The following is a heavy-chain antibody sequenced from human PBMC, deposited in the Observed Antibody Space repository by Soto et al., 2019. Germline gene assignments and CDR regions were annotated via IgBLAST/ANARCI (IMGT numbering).Heavy chain of an antibody. CDR1: GGSISSGGYS. V-gene: IGHV4-30-2*01. Sequence: LSLTCAVSGGSISSGGYSWSWIRQPPGKGLEWIGYIYHSGSTYYNPSLKSRVTISVDRSKNQFSLKLSSVTAADTAVYYCARGSCSSTSCYYFDYWGQGTLVTVSS. D-gene: IGHD2-2*01. CDR2: IYHSGST. CDR3: ARGSCSSTSCYYFDY. J-gene: IGHJ4*02.